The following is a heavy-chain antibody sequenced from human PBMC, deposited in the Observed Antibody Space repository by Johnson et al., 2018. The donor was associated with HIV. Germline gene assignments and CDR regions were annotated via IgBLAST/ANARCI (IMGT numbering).Heavy chain of an antibody. J-gene: IGHJ3*02. V-gene: IGHV3-20*04. CDR2: INWNGGST. CDR1: GFTFSNAW. Sequence: VQLVESGGGLVKPGGSLRLSCAASGFTFSNAWMTWVRQAPGKGLEWVSGINWNGGSTGYADSVRGRFTISRDNAKNSLYLQMNSLRAEDTALYYCARGGGSYYSGAFDIWGQGTMVTVSS. CDR3: ARGGGSYYSGAFDI. D-gene: IGHD1-26*01.